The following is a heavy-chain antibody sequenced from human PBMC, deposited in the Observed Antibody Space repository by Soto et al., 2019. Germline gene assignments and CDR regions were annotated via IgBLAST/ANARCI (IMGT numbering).Heavy chain of an antibody. J-gene: IGHJ3*01. D-gene: IGHD2-21*02. CDR3: AIHFCGGDCSSDAFDV. Sequence: EVQLVQSGTEVKKPGESLMISCRGSGYTFTNHWITWVRQMPGKGLEWLGRFDPSDSYTHYSPSFQGQITISGDKATAPAYLQWASLKTSDTATYYCAIHFCGGDCSSDAFDVWGQGTMVTVSS. V-gene: IGHV5-10-1*03. CDR1: GYTFTNHW. CDR2: FDPSDSYT.